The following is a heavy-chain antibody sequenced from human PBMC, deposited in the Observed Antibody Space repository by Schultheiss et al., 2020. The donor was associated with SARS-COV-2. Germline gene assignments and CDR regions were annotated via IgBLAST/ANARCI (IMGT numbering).Heavy chain of an antibody. V-gene: IGHV4-34*01. CDR3: ARGGRFLEWCFDY. D-gene: IGHD3-3*01. Sequence: SETLSLTCAVYGGSFSGYYWSWIRQPPGKGLEWIGEINHSGSTNYNPSLKSRVTISVDTSKNQFSLKLSSVTAADTAVYYCARGGRFLEWCFDYWGQGTLVTVSS. J-gene: IGHJ4*02. CDR2: INHSGST. CDR1: GGSFSGYY.